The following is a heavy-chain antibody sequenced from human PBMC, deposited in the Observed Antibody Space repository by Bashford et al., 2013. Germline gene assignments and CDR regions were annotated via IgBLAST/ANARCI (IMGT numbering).Heavy chain of an antibody. J-gene: IGHJ4*02. CDR2: TWPDGSKT. CDR1: GFTFGSYA. CDR3: ARTTGSYFDY. D-gene: IGHD1-14*01. V-gene: IGHV3-33*08. Sequence: RLSCAASGFTFGSYAMHWVRQAPGKGLEWVAVTWPDGSKTYYADSVKGRFTVSRDNSKNTVYLQMNSLRAEDTAVYYCARTTGSYFDYWGQGTLVTVSS.